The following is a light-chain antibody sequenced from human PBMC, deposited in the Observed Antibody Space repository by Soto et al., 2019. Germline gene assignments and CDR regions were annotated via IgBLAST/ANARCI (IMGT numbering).Light chain of an antibody. J-gene: IGKJ1*01. CDR1: QSVNAN. CDR3: QQYNKWLWT. CDR2: GAS. V-gene: IGKV3-15*01. Sequence: EVVMTQSPATLSVSPGERATLSCRASQSVNANLAWYQQKPGQAPRLLIHGASHRATGIPARFSGSGFGTEFILTISSLQSEDFAVYYCQQYNKWLWTFGQETTVEI.